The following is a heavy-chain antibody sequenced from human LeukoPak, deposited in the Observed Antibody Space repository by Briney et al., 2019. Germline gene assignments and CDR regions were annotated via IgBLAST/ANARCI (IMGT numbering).Heavy chain of an antibody. CDR3: SKLPYEILCDRWFDP. D-gene: IGHD3-9*01. CDR1: GFSFSSHV. V-gene: IGHV3-23*01. CDR2: ISGDGGIT. J-gene: IGHJ5*02. Sequence: HPGGSLRLSCAASGFSFSSHVISWVRQAPGKGLEWVSGISGDGGITYYADSVKGRFTISRDDSKNTLYLQMNSLRAEDTAVYYCSKLPYEILCDRWFDPWGQGTLVTVSS.